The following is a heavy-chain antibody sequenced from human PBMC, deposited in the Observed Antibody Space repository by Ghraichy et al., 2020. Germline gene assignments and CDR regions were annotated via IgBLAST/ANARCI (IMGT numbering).Heavy chain of an antibody. Sequence: SVKVSCKASGGTFSSYAISWVRQAPGQGLEWMGGIIPIFGTANYAQKFQGRVTITADESTSTAYMELSSLRSEDTAVYYCARHRPHDYGDYEVSWAEYFQHWGQGTLVTVSS. D-gene: IGHD4-17*01. J-gene: IGHJ1*01. CDR3: ARHRPHDYGDYEVSWAEYFQH. V-gene: IGHV1-69*13. CDR1: GGTFSSYA. CDR2: IIPIFGTA.